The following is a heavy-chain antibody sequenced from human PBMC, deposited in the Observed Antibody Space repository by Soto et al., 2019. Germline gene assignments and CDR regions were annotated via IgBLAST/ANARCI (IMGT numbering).Heavy chain of an antibody. J-gene: IGHJ4*02. D-gene: IGHD2-21*02. CDR3: ARVLSGDYLFDY. V-gene: IGHV3-30-3*01. CDR2: ISHDGSNK. Sequence: GGSLRLSCAASGFTFSSYAMRWVRQAPGKGLEWVAVISHDGSNKYYADSVKGRFTISRDNSKNTLYLQMNSLRAEDTAVYYCARVLSGDYLFDYWGQGTLV. CDR1: GFTFSSYA.